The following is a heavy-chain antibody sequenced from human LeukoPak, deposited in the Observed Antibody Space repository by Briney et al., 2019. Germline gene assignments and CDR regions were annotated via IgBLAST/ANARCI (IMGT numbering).Heavy chain of an antibody. J-gene: IGHJ4*02. CDR3: ARPGARRYQFFDY. D-gene: IGHD2-2*01. CDR1: GYTVSNYW. Sequence: GGSLKISRQGLGYTVSNYWIGWVRQMPGKGLEWMGIIYPRDSETRYSPSFQGQVTMSVDKSTNTAYLQWDILAASDTAMYYCARPGARRYQFFDYWGQGTQVTVSS. V-gene: IGHV5-51*01. CDR2: IYPRDSET.